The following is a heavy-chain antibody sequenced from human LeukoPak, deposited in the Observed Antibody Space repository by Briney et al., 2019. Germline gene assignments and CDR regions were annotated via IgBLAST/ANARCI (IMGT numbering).Heavy chain of an antibody. Sequence: SETLSLTCAVYGGSFSGYYWSWIRQPPGKGLEWIGEINHSGSTNYNPSLKSRVTISVDTSKNQFSLKLSSVTAADTAVYYCARQHCSSTSCYFDDWGQGTLVTVSS. J-gene: IGHJ4*02. V-gene: IGHV4-34*01. CDR3: ARQHCSSTSCYFDD. D-gene: IGHD2-2*01. CDR1: GGSFSGYY. CDR2: INHSGST.